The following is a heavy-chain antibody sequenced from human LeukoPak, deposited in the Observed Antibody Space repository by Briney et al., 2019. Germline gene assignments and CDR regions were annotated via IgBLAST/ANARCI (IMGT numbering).Heavy chain of an antibody. CDR1: GFTFTGHS. CDR2: ISWNSGSI. J-gene: IGHJ4*02. CDR3: AKDIGAAAGTRNFDY. D-gene: IGHD6-13*01. Sequence: GRSLRLSCVASGFTFTGHSMHWVRQAPGKGLEWVSGISWNSGSIGYADSVKGRFTISRDNAKNSLYLQMNSLRAEDTALYYCAKDIGAAAGTRNFDYWGQGTLVTVSS. V-gene: IGHV3-9*01.